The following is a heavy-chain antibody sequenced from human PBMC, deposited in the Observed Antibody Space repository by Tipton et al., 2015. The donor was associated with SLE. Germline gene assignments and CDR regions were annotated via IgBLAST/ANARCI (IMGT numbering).Heavy chain of an antibody. CDR3: ARRLGYCSGGSCHKYFDL. CDR2: IYYSGST. Sequence: TLSLTCTVSGGSISTYYWSWIRQPPGKGLEWIAYIYYSGSTNYNPSLKSRVTISVDTSKNQFSLKLSSVTAADTAVYYCARRLGYCSGGSCHKYFDLWGRGTLVTVSS. CDR1: GGSISTYY. V-gene: IGHV4-59*12. J-gene: IGHJ2*01. D-gene: IGHD2-15*01.